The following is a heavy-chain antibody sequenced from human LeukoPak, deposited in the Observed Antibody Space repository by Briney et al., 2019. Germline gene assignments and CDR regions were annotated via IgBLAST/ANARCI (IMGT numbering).Heavy chain of an antibody. D-gene: IGHD3-3*01. V-gene: IGHV4-61*02. Sequence: SQTLSLTCTVSGGSISSGSYYWSWIRQPAGKGLEWIGRIYTSGSTNYNPSLKSRVTISVDTSKNQFSLKLSSVTAADTAVYYCARTSFGVVINHWGQGTLVTVSS. J-gene: IGHJ5*02. CDR1: GGSISSGSYY. CDR3: ARTSFGVVINH. CDR2: IYTSGST.